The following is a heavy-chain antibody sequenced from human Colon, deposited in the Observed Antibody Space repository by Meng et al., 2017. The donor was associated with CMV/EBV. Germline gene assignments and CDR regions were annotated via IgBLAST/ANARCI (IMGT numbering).Heavy chain of an antibody. V-gene: IGHV1-18*01. J-gene: IGHJ4*02. CDR3: ARALIAVSGTFYFDF. Sequence: QVQLVQSGAEVKRHGASVEGSCKSSGYSLTSYAINWVRQAPGQGLEWMGWISTHNGDTNYAQKFQGRVTMATDTSTSTAYMELRSLRSDDTGVYYCARALIAVSGTFYFDFWGQGTLVTVSS. CDR1: GYSLTSYA. CDR2: ISTHNGDT. D-gene: IGHD6-19*01.